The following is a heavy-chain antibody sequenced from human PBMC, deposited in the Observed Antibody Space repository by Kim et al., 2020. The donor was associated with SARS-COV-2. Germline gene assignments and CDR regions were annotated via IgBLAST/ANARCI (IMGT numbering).Heavy chain of an antibody. Sequence: GGSLRLSCAASGFTFSSYAMSWVRQAPGKGLEWVSGISGSGGSTYHADSVKGRFTISRDKSKKTLYLQMNSLRVEDTAVYYCAQEGIGVGYFDYRGQGTLVTVSS. CDR3: AQEGIGVGYFDY. D-gene: IGHD3-10*01. CDR1: GFTFSSYA. CDR2: ISGSGGST. J-gene: IGHJ4*02. V-gene: IGHV3-23*01.